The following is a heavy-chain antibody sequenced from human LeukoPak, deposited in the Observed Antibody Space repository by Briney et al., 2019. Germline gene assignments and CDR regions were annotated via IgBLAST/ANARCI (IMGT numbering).Heavy chain of an antibody. CDR1: GFTFSSYA. D-gene: IGHD1-26*01. V-gene: IGHV3-23*01. J-gene: IGHJ4*02. Sequence: GGSLRLSCAASGFTFSSYAMSWVRQAPGKGLEWVSAISGSGGSTYYADSVKGRFTISRDNSKNTLYLQMNSLRAEDTAVYYCAKDFEEWELRGVFDYWGQGTLVTVSS. CDR2: ISGSGGST. CDR3: AKDFEEWELRGVFDY.